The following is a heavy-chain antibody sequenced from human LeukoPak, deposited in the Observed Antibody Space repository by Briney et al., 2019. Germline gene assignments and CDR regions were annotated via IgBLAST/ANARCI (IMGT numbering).Heavy chain of an antibody. Sequence: GESLKISCKGSGYSFTSYWIGWVRQMPVTGLEWMGIIYPGDSDPKYSPSFQGQVTISADKSISTAYLQWSSLKASDSAIYYCARQYYFDYWGQGTLVTVSP. J-gene: IGHJ4*02. CDR2: IYPGDSDP. V-gene: IGHV5-51*01. CDR3: ARQYYFDY. CDR1: GYSFTSYW.